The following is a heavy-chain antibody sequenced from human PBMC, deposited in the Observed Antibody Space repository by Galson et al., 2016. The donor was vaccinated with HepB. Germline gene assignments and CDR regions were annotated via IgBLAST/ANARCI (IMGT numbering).Heavy chain of an antibody. D-gene: IGHD4-17*01. CDR1: GDSVSSNSVT. V-gene: IGHV6-1*01. J-gene: IGHJ6*04. Sequence: CAISGDSVSSNSVTWNWIRQSPSRGLEWLGRTYYRSRWGWDQDYAISVKSRISINPDTSGNQFSLQLRSVTPEDTAVYYWARATDYGDYANGMDVWDKGTMVTVSS. CDR2: TYYRSRWGWDQ. CDR3: ARATDYGDYANGMDV.